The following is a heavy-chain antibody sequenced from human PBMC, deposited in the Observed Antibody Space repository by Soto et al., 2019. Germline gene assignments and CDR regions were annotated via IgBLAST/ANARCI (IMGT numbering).Heavy chain of an antibody. CDR3: AREYCSGGSCQLFFDY. V-gene: IGHV3-64*01. CDR1: GFIFISYA. D-gene: IGHD2-15*01. CDR2: ITSNGNSP. Sequence: GGSLRLSCAASGFIFISYAMHWVRQAPGKGLEYVSAITSNGNSPYYANSVKGRFTISRDNSKNTLYLQMGSLRAEDMAVYYCAREYCSGGSCQLFFDYWGQGTLVSVSS. J-gene: IGHJ4*02.